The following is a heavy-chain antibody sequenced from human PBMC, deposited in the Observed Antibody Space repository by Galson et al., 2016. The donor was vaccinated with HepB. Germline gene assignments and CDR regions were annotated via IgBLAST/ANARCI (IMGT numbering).Heavy chain of an antibody. CDR1: GFTFSTYG. V-gene: IGHV3-30*03. CDR3: ASDPRQWQRGYNYGFEY. D-gene: IGHD5-18*01. CDR2: ISYAGDTK. J-gene: IGHJ4*02. Sequence: SLRLSCAASGFTFSTYGMHWVRQAPGTGLEWVAVISYAGDTKYHADSVTGRFTISRDNSQNKLYLQMHRLRFEDTAVYYCASDPRQWQRGYNYGFEYWGQGTLVSVSS.